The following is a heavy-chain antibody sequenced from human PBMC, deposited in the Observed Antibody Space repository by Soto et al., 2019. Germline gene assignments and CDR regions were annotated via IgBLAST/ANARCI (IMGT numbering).Heavy chain of an antibody. CDR3: ARGYSRSSAAFDY. CDR2: ISGSGDSA. CDR1: GFTFSIYA. J-gene: IGHJ4*02. Sequence: GSLRLSCAASGFTFSIYAMSWVRQAPGKGLEWVSSISGSGDSAYYADSVKGRFTISRDNSKNTLYLQMNSLRAEDTAVYYCARGYSRSSAAFDYWGQGTLVTVSS. D-gene: IGHD6-13*01. V-gene: IGHV3-23*01.